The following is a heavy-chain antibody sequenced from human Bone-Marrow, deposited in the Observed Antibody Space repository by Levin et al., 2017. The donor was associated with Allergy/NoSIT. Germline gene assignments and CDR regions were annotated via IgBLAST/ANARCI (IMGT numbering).Heavy chain of an antibody. CDR1: GFTFSSYA. V-gene: IGHV3-23*01. J-gene: IGHJ3*02. CDR2: ISGSGGST. D-gene: IGHD2-2*02. Sequence: GESLKISCAASGFTFSSYAMSWVRQAPGKGLEWVSAISGSGGSTYYADSVKGRFTISRDNSKNTLYLQMNSLRAEDTAVYYCAVPVVPAAIVAFDIWGQGTMVTVSS. CDR3: AVPVVPAAIVAFDI.